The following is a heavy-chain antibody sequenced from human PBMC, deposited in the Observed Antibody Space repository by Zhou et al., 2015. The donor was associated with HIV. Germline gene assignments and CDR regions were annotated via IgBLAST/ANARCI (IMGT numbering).Heavy chain of an antibody. V-gene: IGHV1-69*01. D-gene: IGHD2-15*01. CDR1: GGTFSSDG. Sequence: QVQLVQSGAEVKKPGSSVKVSCKASGGTFSSDGITWVRQAPGQGLEWMGGIIPIFGTTNYGKKFQDRVTITADESTSTVYMELRSLRSDDTAVYYCARDDGYCSGGSCYSGYFQHWGQGTLVTVSS. J-gene: IGHJ1*01. CDR2: IIPIFGTT. CDR3: ARDDGYCSGGSCYSGYFQH.